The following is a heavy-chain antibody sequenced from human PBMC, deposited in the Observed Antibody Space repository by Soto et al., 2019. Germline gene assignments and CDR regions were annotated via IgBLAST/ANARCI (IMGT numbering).Heavy chain of an antibody. J-gene: IGHJ4*02. CDR2: ISFDGTHK. Sequence: LRLSCAAFGFSFRSYAMHWVRQTPGKGLEWVAVISFDGTHKFYADFVKGRATISRDNPKNTLFLQPDSLRGDSTAVYYCASRSLSDFGDFFDNWGLGTLVTVSS. D-gene: IGHD4-17*01. V-gene: IGHV3-30*03. CDR1: GFSFRSYA. CDR3: ASRSLSDFGDFFDN.